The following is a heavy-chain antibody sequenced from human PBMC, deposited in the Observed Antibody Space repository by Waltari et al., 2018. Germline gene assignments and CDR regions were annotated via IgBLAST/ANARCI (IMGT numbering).Heavy chain of an antibody. D-gene: IGHD6-6*01. J-gene: IGHJ4*02. CDR2: IYPGDSDT. CDR1: GYSFTSYW. V-gene: IGHV5-51*03. CDR3: ALRGDSSSGAFDY. Sequence: EVQLVQSGAEVKKPGESMKISCKASGYSFTSYWTGWVSRMPGKGLEWMGIIYPGDSDTRYSPSFQGQVTISADKSISTAYLQWSSLKASDTAMYYCALRGDSSSGAFDYWGQGTLVTVSS.